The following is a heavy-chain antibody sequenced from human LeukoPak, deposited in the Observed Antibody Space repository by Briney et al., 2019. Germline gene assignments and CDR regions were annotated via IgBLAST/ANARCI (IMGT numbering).Heavy chain of an antibody. Sequence: SETLSLTCTVSGGSISSSSYYWGWIRQPPGKGLEWIGSIYYSGSTYYNPSLKSRVTISVDTSKNQFSLKLSSVTAADTAVYYCARGSSYYYDSSGYYYTLSTHFGYWGQGTLVTVSS. D-gene: IGHD3-22*01. J-gene: IGHJ4*02. V-gene: IGHV4-39*07. CDR2: IYYSGST. CDR1: GGSISSSSYY. CDR3: ARGSSYYYDSSGYYYTLSTHFGY.